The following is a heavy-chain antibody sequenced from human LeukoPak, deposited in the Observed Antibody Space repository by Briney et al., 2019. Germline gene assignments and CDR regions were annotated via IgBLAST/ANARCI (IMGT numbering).Heavy chain of an antibody. Sequence: GGSLRLSCAASGFTFSNAWMSWVRQAPGKGLEWLSYISSSSSAIYYADSVKGRFTISRDNAKNSLYLQMNSLRDEDTAVYYCVRDRYYSFDYWGQGTVVTVSS. CDR2: ISSSSSAI. CDR1: GFTFSNAW. V-gene: IGHV3-48*02. J-gene: IGHJ4*02. D-gene: IGHD1-26*01. CDR3: VRDRYYSFDY.